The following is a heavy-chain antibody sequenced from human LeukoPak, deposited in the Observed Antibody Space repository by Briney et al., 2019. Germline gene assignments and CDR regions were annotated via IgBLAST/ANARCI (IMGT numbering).Heavy chain of an antibody. D-gene: IGHD5-12*01. CDR2: INPNSGGT. Sequence: GASVKVSCKASGYTFTGYYMHWVRQAPGQGLEWMGWINPNSGGTNYAQKFRGRVTMTRDTSISTAYMELSRLRSDDTAVYYCAREASPGYSGYDPIGWGQGTLVTVSS. CDR3: AREASPGYSGYDPIG. CDR1: GYTFTGYY. J-gene: IGHJ4*02. V-gene: IGHV1-2*02.